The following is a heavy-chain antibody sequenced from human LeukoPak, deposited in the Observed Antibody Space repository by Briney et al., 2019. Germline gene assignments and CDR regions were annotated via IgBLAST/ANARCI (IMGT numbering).Heavy chain of an antibody. CDR3: ARGGRTGTTIY. J-gene: IGHJ4*02. CDR2: MNPNSGNT. Sequence: GASVKVSCKASGYTFTSYDINWVRQAPGQGLEWMGWMNPNSGNTDCAQKFQGRVIMTRNTSISTAYMELSSLKSEDTAVYYCARGGRTGTTIYWGQGTLVTVSS. D-gene: IGHD1-7*01. CDR1: GYTFTSYD. V-gene: IGHV1-8*01.